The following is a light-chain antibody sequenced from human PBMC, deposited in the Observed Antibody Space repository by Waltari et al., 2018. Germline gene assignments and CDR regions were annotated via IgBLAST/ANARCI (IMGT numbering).Light chain of an antibody. Sequence: QSALTQPRSVSGSPGQSVTLPCPGTRGDVGHYNHVSWYQQHPGKAPQLIIYDVDKRPSGVPDRFSGSKSGNTASLTISGLQAEDEADYYCCSYAGSYTWVFGGGTKLTVL. J-gene: IGLJ3*02. CDR2: DVD. CDR3: CSYAGSYTWV. V-gene: IGLV2-11*01. CDR1: RGDVGHYNH.